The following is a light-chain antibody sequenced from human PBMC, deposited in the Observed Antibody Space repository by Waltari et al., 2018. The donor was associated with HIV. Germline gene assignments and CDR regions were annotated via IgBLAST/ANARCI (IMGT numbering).Light chain of an antibody. V-gene: IGLV2-14*03. CDR3: CSYTSSITGRV. J-gene: IGLJ1*01. CDR1: SSDVGGYKY. Sequence: QSALTQPASVSGSPGQSITISCTGTSSDVGGYKYVSWYQQYPGKAPKLIIYDVTNRPSGVSTRSSGSKSGNTASLTISGLQAEDEADYYCCSYTSSITGRVFGTGTKVTVL. CDR2: DVT.